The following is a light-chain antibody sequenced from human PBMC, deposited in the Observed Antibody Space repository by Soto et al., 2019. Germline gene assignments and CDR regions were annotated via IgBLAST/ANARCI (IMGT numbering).Light chain of an antibody. CDR2: GPS. J-gene: IGKJ4*01. Sequence: ENGLRQSPGTMSLSPGERDTLSCRASQSVSKSCLAWYQQKPGQAPRLLIYGPSTRATGIPDRFSGSGSGTDFTLTISRLEPEDFAVYYCQQYGSSPLTFGGGAKVEI. CDR3: QQYGSSPLT. CDR1: QSVSKSC. V-gene: IGKV3-20*01.